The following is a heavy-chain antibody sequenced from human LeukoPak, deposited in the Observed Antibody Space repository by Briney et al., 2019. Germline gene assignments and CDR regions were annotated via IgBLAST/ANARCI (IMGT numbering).Heavy chain of an antibody. Sequence: GGSLRLSCAASGFTFSLYAMSWVRQTPGKGLEWISTISGSGDNTYYAESVKGRFTISRDNSRNTLYLRMKSLRAEDTAVYYCAKDDYYDTSGYRDWGQGTLVTVSS. CDR1: GFTFSLYA. V-gene: IGHV3-23*01. CDR3: AKDDYYDTSGYRD. CDR2: ISGSGDNT. J-gene: IGHJ4*02. D-gene: IGHD3-22*01.